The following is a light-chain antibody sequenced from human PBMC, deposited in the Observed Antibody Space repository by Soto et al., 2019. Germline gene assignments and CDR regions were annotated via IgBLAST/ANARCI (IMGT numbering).Light chain of an antibody. CDR3: HQYYTTPWT. CDR1: QSVLYSSNNKNY. Sequence: DSVMTQSPDSLAVSLGERATINCKSSQSVLYSSNNKNYLAWYQQKAGQPPSLIIYWASTRKSGVPDRFSGSGSGTDFTLTISSLQAEDVAVYYCHQYYTTPWTFGQGTRVELK. CDR2: WAS. J-gene: IGKJ1*01. V-gene: IGKV4-1*01.